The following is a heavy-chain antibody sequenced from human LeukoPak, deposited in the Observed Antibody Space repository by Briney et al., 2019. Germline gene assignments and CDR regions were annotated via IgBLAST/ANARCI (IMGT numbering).Heavy chain of an antibody. CDR1: GGSISSGGYY. CDR3: ARARRGGITMVRGVMLGWFDP. D-gene: IGHD3-10*01. CDR2: IFYSGYT. Sequence: SETLSLTCTVSGGSISSGGYYWNWIRQHPGKGLEWIGYIFYSGYTYYNPSLKSRVTISLDTSKNQFSLKLNSVTAADTAVYYCARARRGGITMVRGVMLGWFDPWGQGTLVTVSS. V-gene: IGHV4-31*03. J-gene: IGHJ5*02.